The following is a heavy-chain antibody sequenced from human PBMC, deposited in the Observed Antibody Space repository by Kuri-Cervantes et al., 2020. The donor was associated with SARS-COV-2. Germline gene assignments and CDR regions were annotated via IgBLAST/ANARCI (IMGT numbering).Heavy chain of an antibody. Sequence: KVSCKAPGYNFTNYWVGWVRQRPEKGLEWMGIIYPGDSDTSYSPSFEGQVAISADKSISTAYLQWTSLKASDTAVYYCARPASWHRSSLDLWGQGTLVTVSS. J-gene: IGHJ5*02. V-gene: IGHV5-51*01. CDR3: ARPASWHRSSLDL. D-gene: IGHD6-13*01. CDR2: IYPGDSDT. CDR1: GYNFTNYW.